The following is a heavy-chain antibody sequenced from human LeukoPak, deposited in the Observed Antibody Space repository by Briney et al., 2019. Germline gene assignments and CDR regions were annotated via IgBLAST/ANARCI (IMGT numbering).Heavy chain of an antibody. CDR2: MYHSGST. J-gene: IGHJ6*03. D-gene: IGHD1-1*01. V-gene: IGHV4-39*07. Sequence: AETLSLTCTVSGGSISSSSYYWGWVRQPPGKGLEWIESMYHSGSTYYNPYGKSQFTKTVDKDKNAFSLKLSSVTAADTAVYYCASTSLDYYYYYMDVWGKGTTVTVSS. CDR3: ASTSLDYYYYYMDV. CDR1: GGSISSSSYY.